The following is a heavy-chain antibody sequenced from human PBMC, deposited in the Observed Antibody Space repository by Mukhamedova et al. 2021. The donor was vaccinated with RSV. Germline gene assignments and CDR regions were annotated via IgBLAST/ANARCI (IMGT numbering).Heavy chain of an antibody. D-gene: IGHD3-10*01. J-gene: IGHJ4*02. CDR3: ARVAVRGVIGY. V-gene: IGHV3-48*03. Sequence: AEYMGGRFTISRDNAKNSLYLQMNSLRAEDTAVYYCARVAVRGVIGYWGQGTLVTVSS.